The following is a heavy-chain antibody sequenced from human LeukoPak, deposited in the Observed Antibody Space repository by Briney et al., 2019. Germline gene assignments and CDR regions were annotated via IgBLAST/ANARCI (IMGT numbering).Heavy chain of an antibody. D-gene: IGHD4-17*01. Sequence: GRPLRLSCAASGFTFSSYAMHWVRQAPGKGLEWVAVISYSGGDNKYYADSVNGRFTISRDNSKNTLFLQMNSLRPEDTAVYYCARDPTAVSNQPQYYFDFWGQGTLVTVSS. CDR1: GFTFSSYA. CDR2: ISYSGGDNK. V-gene: IGHV3-30*04. J-gene: IGHJ4*02. CDR3: ARDPTAVSNQPQYYFDF.